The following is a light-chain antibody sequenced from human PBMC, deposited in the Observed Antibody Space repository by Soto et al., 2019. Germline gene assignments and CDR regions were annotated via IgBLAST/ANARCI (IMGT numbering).Light chain of an antibody. V-gene: IGKV1-33*01. CDR2: DAS. Sequence: DIQMTQSPSSLSASVGDRVTITCQASQDISNYLNWYQQKPGKAPKLLIYDASNLETGVPSRFSGSGSGTDFTFTISSLQPEDFAVYYCQQYGSSPPTFGQGTKLEIK. CDR1: QDISNY. CDR3: QQYGSSPPT. J-gene: IGKJ2*01.